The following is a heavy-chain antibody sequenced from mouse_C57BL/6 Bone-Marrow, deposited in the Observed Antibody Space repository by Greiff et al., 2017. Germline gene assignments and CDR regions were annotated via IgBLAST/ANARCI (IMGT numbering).Heavy chain of an antibody. V-gene: IGHV5-4*01. CDR3: AREVTYDV. J-gene: IGHJ1*03. Sequence: EVKLQESGGGLVKPGGSLQLSCAASGFTFSSYAMSWVRQTPEKKLEWVATISDGGNYTCYPDNVKGRFTISRDNAKNNLYLQMSHLKSEDTAMYYCAREVTYDVWGTGTTVTVSS. CDR1: GFTFSSYA. D-gene: IGHD2-12*01. CDR2: ISDGGNYT.